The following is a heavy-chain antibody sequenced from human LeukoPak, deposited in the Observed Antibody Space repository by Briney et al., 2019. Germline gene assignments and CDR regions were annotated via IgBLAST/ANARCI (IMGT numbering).Heavy chain of an antibody. V-gene: IGHV1-18*01. CDR3: ARVWVGTHAFDI. Sequence: GASVKVSCKASGYTFTSYGITWVRQAPGQGLEWMGWISVHNGNTNYAEKLQGRVTMTTDTSTSTAYMELRSLRSDDTAVYYCARVWVGTHAFDIWGQGTMVTVSS. J-gene: IGHJ3*02. CDR1: GYTFTSYG. D-gene: IGHD2-21*02. CDR2: ISVHNGNT.